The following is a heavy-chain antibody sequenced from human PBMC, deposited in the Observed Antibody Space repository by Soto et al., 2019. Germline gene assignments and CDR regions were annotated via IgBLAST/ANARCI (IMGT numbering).Heavy chain of an antibody. CDR1: GFTFSSYA. D-gene: IGHD2-15*01. J-gene: IGHJ4*02. V-gene: IGHV3-30-3*01. CDR2: ISYDGSNT. CDR3: AKDWGAGGYCSGGSCYSY. Sequence: GGSLRLSCAASGFTFSSYAMHWVRQAPGKGLEWVAAISYDGSNTYYADSVKGRFTISRDNSKNTLYLQMNSLRAEDTAVYYCAKDWGAGGYCSGGSCYSYWGQGTLVTVSS.